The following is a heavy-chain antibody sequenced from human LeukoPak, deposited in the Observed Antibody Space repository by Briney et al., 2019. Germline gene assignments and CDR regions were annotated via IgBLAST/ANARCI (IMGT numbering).Heavy chain of an antibody. J-gene: IGHJ4*01. Sequence: GGSLRLSCAASGFTFSSYSMNWVRQAPGKGLEWVSSISSSSSYIYYADSVKGRFTISRDNAKNSLYLQVNSLRAEDTAVYYCARDQQTGYYGSGDFDYWGQGTLVTVSS. V-gene: IGHV3-21*01. D-gene: IGHD3-10*01. CDR2: ISSSSSYI. CDR3: ARDQQTGYYGSGDFDY. CDR1: GFTFSSYS.